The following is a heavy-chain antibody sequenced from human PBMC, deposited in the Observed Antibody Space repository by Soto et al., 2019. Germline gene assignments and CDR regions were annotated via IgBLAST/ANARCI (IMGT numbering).Heavy chain of an antibody. Sequence: QVQLVESGGGVVQPGRSLRLSCAASGFTFSSYGMHWVRQAPGKGLEWVAVIWYDGSNKYYADSVKGRFTISRDNSKNSLYLQMNSLRAEDTAVYYCGRETLYGDYETYYYYGMDVWGQGTTVTVSS. CDR2: IWYDGSNK. J-gene: IGHJ6*02. CDR3: GRETLYGDYETYYYYGMDV. D-gene: IGHD4-17*01. V-gene: IGHV3-33*01. CDR1: GFTFSSYG.